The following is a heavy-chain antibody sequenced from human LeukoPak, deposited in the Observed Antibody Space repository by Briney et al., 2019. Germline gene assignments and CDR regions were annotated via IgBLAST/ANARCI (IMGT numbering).Heavy chain of an antibody. CDR2: ISFDGRDS. V-gene: IGHV3-30*04. CDR3: ARGGSIAASDAFDI. D-gene: IGHD6-6*01. CDR1: GFTFSSYA. J-gene: IGHJ3*02. Sequence: GGSLRLSCAASGFTFSSYAMSWVRQAPGKGLEWVAVISFDGRDSYYADSVRGRFTISRDNSRDMVYLQLNSLRAEDTAVYYCARGGSIAASDAFDIWGQGTMVTVSS.